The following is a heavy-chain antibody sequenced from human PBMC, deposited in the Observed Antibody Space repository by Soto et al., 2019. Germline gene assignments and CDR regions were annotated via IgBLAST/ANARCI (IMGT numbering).Heavy chain of an antibody. CDR1: GFTFITYF. J-gene: IGHJ6*02. Sequence: GRSLRLACASSGFTFITYFMSWVRQAPGKGLEWVANIKQDGGEKYYVDSVKGRFIISRDNAKNSVYLQMNSLRAEDTAVYYCARVGMTANYYYYGMDVWGQGTTVTVSS. D-gene: IGHD2-21*02. CDR2: IKQDGGEK. CDR3: ARVGMTANYYYYGMDV. V-gene: IGHV3-7*03.